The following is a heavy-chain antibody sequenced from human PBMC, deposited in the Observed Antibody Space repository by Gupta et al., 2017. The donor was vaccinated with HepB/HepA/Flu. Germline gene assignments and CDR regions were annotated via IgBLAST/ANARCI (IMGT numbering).Heavy chain of an antibody. D-gene: IGHD3-22*01. V-gene: IGHV1-69*02. J-gene: IGHJ4*02. CDR1: GGTFSSYT. CDR3: ASYYYDSSGVEGLV. Sequence: QVQLVQSGAEVKKPGSSVKVSCKASGGTFSSYTISWLRQAPGQGLEWMGRIIPILGIANYAQKFQGRVTITADKSTSTAYMELSSLRSEDTAVYYCASYYYDSSGVEGLVWGQGTLVTVSS. CDR2: IIPILGIA.